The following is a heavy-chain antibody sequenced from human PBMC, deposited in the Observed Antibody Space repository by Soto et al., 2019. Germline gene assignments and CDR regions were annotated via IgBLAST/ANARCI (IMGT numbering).Heavy chain of an antibody. CDR3: ARCDGYSYGRYYFDY. CDR2: VNHSGST. V-gene: IGHV4-34*01. J-gene: IGHJ4*02. Sequence: QVQLQQWGAGLLKPSETLSLTCAVYGGSFSGYYWSWLRQPPGKGLEWIGEVNHSGSTDYNPSLKSRVTISVDTPKNQFSLKLTSVTAADTAVYYCARCDGYSYGRYYFDYWGQGTLVTVSS. D-gene: IGHD5-18*01. CDR1: GGSFSGYY.